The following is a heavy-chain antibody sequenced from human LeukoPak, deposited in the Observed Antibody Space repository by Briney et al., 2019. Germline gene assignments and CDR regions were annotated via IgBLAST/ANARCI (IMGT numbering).Heavy chain of an antibody. Sequence: ASEKVSCKASGYTFTSYYMHWVRQAPGQGLEWMGIINPSGGSTSYAQKFQGRVTMTRDTSTSTVYMELSSLRSEDTAVYYCARDPSYYYDSSGPQWGAFDIWGQGTMVTVSS. CDR3: ARDPSYYYDSSGPQWGAFDI. J-gene: IGHJ3*02. V-gene: IGHV1-46*01. D-gene: IGHD3-22*01. CDR1: GYTFTSYY. CDR2: INPSGGST.